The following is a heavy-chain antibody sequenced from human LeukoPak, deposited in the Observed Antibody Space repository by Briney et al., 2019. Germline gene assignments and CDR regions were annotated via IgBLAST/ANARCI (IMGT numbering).Heavy chain of an antibody. J-gene: IGHJ3*01. CDR2: VKSDGSST. V-gene: IGHV3-74*01. Sequence: GGSLRLSCAASGFTFSSYWTHWVRQAPGKGLVWVSRVKSDGSSTNYADSVKGRFTVSRDNVKNTLILQMNSLRAEDTAVYYCARGGGPPEALGDTFDVWGHGTLVTVSS. CDR1: GFTFSSYW. CDR3: ARGGGPPEALGDTFDV. D-gene: IGHD3-16*01.